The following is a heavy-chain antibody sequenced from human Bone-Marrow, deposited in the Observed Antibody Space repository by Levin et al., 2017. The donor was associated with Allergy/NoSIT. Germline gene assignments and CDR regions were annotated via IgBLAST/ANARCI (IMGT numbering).Heavy chain of an antibody. D-gene: IGHD7-27*01. CDR1: GFTFSSYA. CDR3: ARESPKNNWGPYFDY. CDR2: ISYDGSNK. Sequence: SCAASGFTFSSYAMHWVRQAPGKGLEWVAVISYDGSNKYYADSVKGRFTISRDNSKNTLYLQMNSLRAEDTAVYYCARESPKNNWGPYFDYWGQGTLVTVSS. J-gene: IGHJ4*02. V-gene: IGHV3-30-3*01.